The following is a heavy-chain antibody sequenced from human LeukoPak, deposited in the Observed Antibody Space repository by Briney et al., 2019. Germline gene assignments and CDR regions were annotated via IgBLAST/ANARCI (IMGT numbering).Heavy chain of an antibody. CDR2: MNPNSGNT. J-gene: IGHJ6*02. Sequence: ASVKVSCKASGYTFTSYDINWVRQATGQGLEWMRWMNPNSGNTGYAQKFQGRVTMTRNTSISTAYMELSSLRSEDTAVYYCARGPRGNSSGYYYYYYGMDVWGQGTTVTVSS. CDR1: GYTFTSYD. V-gene: IGHV1-8*01. D-gene: IGHD3-22*01. CDR3: ARGPRGNSSGYYYYYYGMDV.